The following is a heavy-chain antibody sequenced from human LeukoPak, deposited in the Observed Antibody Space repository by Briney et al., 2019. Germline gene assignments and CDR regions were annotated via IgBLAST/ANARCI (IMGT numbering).Heavy chain of an antibody. CDR3: ARGDTMIVVVTPALDY. J-gene: IGHJ4*02. Sequence: PGGSLRLSCAASGFTFSSYAMHWVRQAPGKGLEWVAVISYDGSNKYYADSVKGRFTISRDNSKNTLYLQMNSLRAEDTAVYYCARGDTMIVVVTPALDYWGQGTLVTVSS. CDR2: ISYDGSNK. D-gene: IGHD3-22*01. V-gene: IGHV3-30-3*01. CDR1: GFTFSSYA.